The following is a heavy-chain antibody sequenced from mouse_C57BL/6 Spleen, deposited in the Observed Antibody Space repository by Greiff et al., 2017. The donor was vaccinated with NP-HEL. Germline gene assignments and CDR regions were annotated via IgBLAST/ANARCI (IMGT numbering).Heavy chain of an antibody. CDR3: TRSGGYGGFAY. J-gene: IGHJ3*01. CDR2: IDPETGGT. D-gene: IGHD1-1*02. Sequence: QVQLQQSGAELMKPGASVKLSCKATGYTFTDYEMHWVKQTPVHGLEWIGAIDPETGGTAYNQKFKGKAILTADKSSSTAYMELRSLTSEDSAVYYCTRSGGYGGFAYWGQGTLVTVSA. CDR1: GYTFTDYE. V-gene: IGHV1-15*01.